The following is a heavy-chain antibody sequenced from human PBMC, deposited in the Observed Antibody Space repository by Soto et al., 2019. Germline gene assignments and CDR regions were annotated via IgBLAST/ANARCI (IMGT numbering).Heavy chain of an antibody. CDR2: ISYDGSNK. D-gene: IGHD3-10*01. CDR1: GFTFCSYG. CDR3: AKDFFGSGSSFFDY. Sequence: QVQLVESGGGVVQPGRSLRLSCAASGFTFCSYGMHWVRQAPGKGLEWVAVISYDGSNKYYADSVKGRFTISRDNSKNTLYLLMNSLRAEDTAVYYCAKDFFGSGSSFFDYWGQGTLVTVSS. J-gene: IGHJ4*02. V-gene: IGHV3-30*18.